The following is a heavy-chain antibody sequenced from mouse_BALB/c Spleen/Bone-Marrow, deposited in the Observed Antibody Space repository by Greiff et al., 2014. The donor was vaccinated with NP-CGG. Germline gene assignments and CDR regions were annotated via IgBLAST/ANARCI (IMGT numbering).Heavy chain of an antibody. J-gene: IGHJ2*01. V-gene: IGHV14-3*02. CDR2: IDPANGNT. CDR1: GFNIEDTY. Sequence: VQLKESGAELVKPGASVKLSCTASGFNIEDTYMHWVKQRPEQGLEWIGRIDPANGNTKYDPKFQGKATITADTSSNTAYLQLSSLTSEDTAVYYCVRSREYYFDYWGQGTTLTVSS. D-gene: IGHD1-1*01. CDR3: VRSREYYFDY.